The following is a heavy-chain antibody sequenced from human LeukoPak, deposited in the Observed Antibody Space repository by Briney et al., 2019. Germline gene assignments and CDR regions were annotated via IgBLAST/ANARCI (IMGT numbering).Heavy chain of an antibody. V-gene: IGHV3-74*01. CDR3: ARDNAYMFDY. CDR2: INTDGRTT. CDR1: GFTFSSYS. D-gene: IGHD5-24*01. J-gene: IGHJ4*02. Sequence: GGSLRLSCAASGFTFSSYSMNWVRQAPGKGLVWVAHINTDGRTTTYADSVKGRFTVSRDNAKNTLYLEMNRLRAEDTAVYYCARDNAYMFDYWGQGTQVTVSS.